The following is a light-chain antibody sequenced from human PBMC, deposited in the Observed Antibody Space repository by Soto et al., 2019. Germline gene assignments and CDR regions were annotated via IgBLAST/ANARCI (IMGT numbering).Light chain of an antibody. V-gene: IGLV2-23*01. CDR2: EGT. CDR1: SSDVGSYNL. CDR3: FSYAGNSVDV. J-gene: IGLJ1*01. Sequence: QSVLTQPASVSGSPGQSITISCTGTSSDVGSYNLVSWFQQLPGKVPTLIIYEGTKRPSGVSDRFSGSKSGYTASLTISGLQAEDAADYYCFSYAGNSVDVFGTGTKVTVL.